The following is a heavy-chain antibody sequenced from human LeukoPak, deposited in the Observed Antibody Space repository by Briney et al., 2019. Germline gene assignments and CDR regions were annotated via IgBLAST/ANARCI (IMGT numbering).Heavy chain of an antibody. D-gene: IGHD1-26*01. J-gene: IGHJ4*02. CDR1: GRSIISYY. CDR2: IYYSGST. CDR3: ARGGSYLGHCDY. Sequence: SETLALTCTVSGRSIISYYWSWIRQPPGRGLGWGGYIYYSGSTNYNPSLKSRVTISVDPSKNQLSLKLTSVTAADTAVYYCARGGSYLGHCDYWDQGTLVTVSS. V-gene: IGHV4-59*01.